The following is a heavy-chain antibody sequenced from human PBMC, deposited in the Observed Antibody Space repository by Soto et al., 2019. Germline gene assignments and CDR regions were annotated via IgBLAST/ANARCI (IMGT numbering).Heavy chain of an antibody. Sequence: PGESLKISCKGSGYTFTSYGISWVRQAPGQGLEWMGWISAYNGNTNYAQKLQGRVTMTTDTSTSTAYMELRSLRSDDTAVYYCARGSLRFLEWLHRWGQGTLVTVSS. CDR3: ARGSLRFLEWLHR. CDR1: GYTFTSYG. CDR2: ISAYNGNT. V-gene: IGHV1-18*01. J-gene: IGHJ4*02. D-gene: IGHD3-3*01.